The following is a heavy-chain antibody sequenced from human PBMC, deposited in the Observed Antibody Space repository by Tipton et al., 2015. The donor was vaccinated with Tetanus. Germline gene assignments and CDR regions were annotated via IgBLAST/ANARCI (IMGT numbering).Heavy chain of an antibody. V-gene: IGHV3-30*04. CDR1: GFTFTRYA. CDR3: AREDGGPTLDYFDS. CDR2: ITFDGNTK. D-gene: IGHD3-16*01. J-gene: IGHJ4*02. Sequence: QVQLVQSGGSVVQPGRSQRLSCSASGFTFTRYAMHWIRQVPGKGLEWLAVITFDGNTKYYADSVKGRFTLSRDNSQSTLYLQMNSLKVEDTAVYYCAREDGGPTLDYFDSWGQGALVLVSS.